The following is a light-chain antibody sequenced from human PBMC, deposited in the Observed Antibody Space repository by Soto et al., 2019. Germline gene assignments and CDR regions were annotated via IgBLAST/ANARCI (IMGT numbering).Light chain of an antibody. CDR1: QSIAIS. CDR3: HQYNDWWT. V-gene: IGKV3-15*01. Sequence: EIVLTQSPASLSVSPGERATLSCRASQSIAISLAWYQQKPGLAPRLLIYGASTRATGIPARFSGSGYGTEFSRTINGLQSEDFAVYYCHQYNDWWTFGQGTKVEIK. CDR2: GAS. J-gene: IGKJ1*01.